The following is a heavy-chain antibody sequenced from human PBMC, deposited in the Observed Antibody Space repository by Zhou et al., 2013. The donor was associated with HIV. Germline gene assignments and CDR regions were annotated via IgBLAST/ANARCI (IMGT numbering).Heavy chain of an antibody. D-gene: IGHD3-22*01. CDR2: ISAYHGKA. CDR1: GYTFISYG. Sequence: QDQLVQSGGEVKKPGASVKVSCKASGYTFISYGITWVRQAPGQGLEWMGLISAYHGKADYAQKFQDRVTLTTDTATATAFMELRRLTSDDTAVYYCARDMSSIYDSSGHRALDIWGRRDSGRRLL. CDR3: ARDMSSIYDSSGHRALDI. V-gene: IGHV1-18*01. J-gene: IGHJ3*02.